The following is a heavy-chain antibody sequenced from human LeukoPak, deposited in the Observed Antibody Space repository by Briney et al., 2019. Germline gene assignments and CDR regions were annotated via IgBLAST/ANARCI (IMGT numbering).Heavy chain of an antibody. CDR3: ARGGGLDV. Sequence: PWGSLRLSCAASGFTFSSYWMNWARQAPGKGLEWVASINHNGNVNYYVDSVKGRFTISRDNAKNSLYLQMSNLRAEDTAVYSCARGGGLDVWGQGATVTVSS. V-gene: IGHV3-7*03. D-gene: IGHD3-16*01. CDR1: GFTFSSYW. CDR2: INHNGNVN. J-gene: IGHJ6*02.